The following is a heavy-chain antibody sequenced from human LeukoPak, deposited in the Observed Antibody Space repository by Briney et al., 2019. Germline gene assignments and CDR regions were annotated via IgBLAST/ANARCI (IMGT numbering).Heavy chain of an antibody. CDR3: AKEGAYPIITYDS. CDR1: GFTFSNYW. V-gene: IGHV3-7*01. J-gene: IGHJ5*01. CDR2: IKQDGSEK. Sequence: GGSLRLSCAASGFTFSNYWMNWLRQAPGKGLEWVANIKQDGSEKYYVDSVKGRFTISRDNAKNSLYLQMNSLRAEDAGVYYCAKEGAYPIITYDSWGQGPLVTVSS. D-gene: IGHD1-14*01.